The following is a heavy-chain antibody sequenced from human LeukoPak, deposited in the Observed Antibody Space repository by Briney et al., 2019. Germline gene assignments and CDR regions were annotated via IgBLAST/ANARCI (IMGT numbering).Heavy chain of an antibody. Sequence: SQNLSLTCTVSGGSISSGSYYWSWIRQPAGKGLEWIGRIYTSGSTNYNPSLKSRVTISVDTSKNQFSLKLSSVTAADTAVYYCARGNCGGDCYNYYYYGMDVWGQGTTVTVSS. V-gene: IGHV4-61*02. D-gene: IGHD2-21*02. CDR3: ARGNCGGDCYNYYYYGMDV. CDR1: GGSISSGSYY. CDR2: IYTSGST. J-gene: IGHJ6*02.